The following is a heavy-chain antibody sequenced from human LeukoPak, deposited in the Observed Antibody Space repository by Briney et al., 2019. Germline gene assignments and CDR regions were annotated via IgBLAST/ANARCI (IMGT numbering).Heavy chain of an antibody. CDR2: VSGGGDSA. D-gene: IGHD5-24*01. CDR1: GFTFSHYA. V-gene: IGHV3-23*01. J-gene: IGHJ5*02. Sequence: GGSLRLSCAASGFTFSHYAMNWVRQAPGKGLEWVSGVSGGGDSAYYADSVKGRFTISKDNSKYTLYLQMNSLRVEDTAVYYCAKDSNGYNSYNWFDPWGQGTLVTVSS. CDR3: AKDSNGYNSYNWFDP.